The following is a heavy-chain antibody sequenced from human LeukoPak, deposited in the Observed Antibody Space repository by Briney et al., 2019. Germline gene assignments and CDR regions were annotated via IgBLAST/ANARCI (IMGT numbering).Heavy chain of an antibody. Sequence: SETLSLTCAVYGGSFSGYYWSWTRQPPGKGLEWIGEINHSGSTNYNPSLKSRVTISVDTSKNQFSLKLSSVTAADTAVYYCARSPYYYGSGSYLNWFDPWGQGTLVTVSS. D-gene: IGHD3-10*01. CDR1: GGSFSGYY. J-gene: IGHJ5*02. CDR2: INHSGST. CDR3: ARSPYYYGSGSYLNWFDP. V-gene: IGHV4-34*01.